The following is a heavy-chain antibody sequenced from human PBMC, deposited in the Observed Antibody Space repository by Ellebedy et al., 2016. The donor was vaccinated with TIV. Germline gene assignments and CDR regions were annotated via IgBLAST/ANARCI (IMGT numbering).Heavy chain of an antibody. J-gene: IGHJ3*01. Sequence: GESLKISCAASGFTFSSFAMGWVRQIPGKGLEWVSGMYSSGRGISYSDSVKGRFTISRDNSKNILYLQMNSLRAEDTCIYYCVKDQIAGDGRWVFDLWGQGTMVTVSS. CDR3: VKDQIAGDGRWVFDL. CDR2: MYSSGRGI. D-gene: IGHD5-24*01. CDR1: GFTFSSFA. V-gene: IGHV3-23*05.